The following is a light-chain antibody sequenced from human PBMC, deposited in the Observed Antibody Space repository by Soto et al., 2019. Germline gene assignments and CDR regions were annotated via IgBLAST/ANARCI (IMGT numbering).Light chain of an antibody. CDR3: QQYGSSPGCT. J-gene: IGKJ2*02. CDR1: RSVSSRY. V-gene: IGKV3-20*01. CDR2: GAS. Sequence: EIVLTQSPGTLSLSPGERATLSCRASRSVSSRYLAWYQHKPGQAPRLLIYGASSRATGIPDRFSGSGSGTDFALTISRLEPEDFAVYFCQQYGSSPGCTFGQGTKLEIK.